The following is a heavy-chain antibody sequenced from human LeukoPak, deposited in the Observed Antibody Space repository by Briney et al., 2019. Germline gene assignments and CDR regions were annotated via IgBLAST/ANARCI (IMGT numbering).Heavy chain of an antibody. J-gene: IGHJ4*02. Sequence: GGPVTLSCATSGFTFNDYPKMWVRQAPGKGLEWVAGISGSGADTYYADSVKGRFTISRDNSKNTLYLQTDTLRVEDTAVYYCARRLCSGTACYYFDYWGEGTLVTVSS. CDR3: ARRLCSGTACYYFDY. V-gene: IGHV3-23*01. CDR1: GFTFNDYP. D-gene: IGHD2-2*01. CDR2: ISGSGADT.